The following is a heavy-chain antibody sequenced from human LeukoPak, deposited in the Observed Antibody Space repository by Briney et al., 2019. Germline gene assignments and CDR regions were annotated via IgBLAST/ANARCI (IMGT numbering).Heavy chain of an antibody. Sequence: SENLSLTCTVSGGSISSYYWSWIRQPPGKGLEWIGYIYYSGSTNYNPSLKSRVTISVDTSKNQFSLKLSSVTAADTAVYYCARDSMVRGVIIPFDYWGQGTLVTVSS. D-gene: IGHD3-10*01. CDR3: ARDSMVRGVIIPFDY. CDR2: IYYSGST. V-gene: IGHV4-59*01. J-gene: IGHJ4*02. CDR1: GGSISSYY.